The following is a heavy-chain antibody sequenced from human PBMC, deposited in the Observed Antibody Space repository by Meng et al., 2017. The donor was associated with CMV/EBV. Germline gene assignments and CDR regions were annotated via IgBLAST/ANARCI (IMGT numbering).Heavy chain of an antibody. D-gene: IGHD2-2*01. J-gene: IGHJ5*02. CDR1: GGSISSYY. V-gene: IGHV4-4*07. Sequence: HGHLQESGPGLVKPSETLSLTRTVSGGSISSYYWSWIRQPAGKGLEWIGRIYTSGSTNYNPSLKSRVTMSVDTSKNQFSLKLSSVTAADTAVYYCARDLMNCSSTSCANWFDPWGQGTLVTVSS. CDR2: IYTSGST. CDR3: ARDLMNCSSTSCANWFDP.